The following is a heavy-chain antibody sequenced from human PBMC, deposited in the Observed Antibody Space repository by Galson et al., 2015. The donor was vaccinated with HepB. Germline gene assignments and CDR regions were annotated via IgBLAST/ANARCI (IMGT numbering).Heavy chain of an antibody. D-gene: IGHD5/OR15-5a*01. J-gene: IGHJ4*02. Sequence: SLRLSCAASGFTFSSYAMHWVRQAPGKGLEWVAVISYDGSNKYYADSVKGRFTISRDNSKNTLYLQMNSLRAEDTAVYYCARDVYGDYLDYWGQGTLVTVSS. CDR1: GFTFSSYA. CDR3: ARDVYGDYLDY. CDR2: ISYDGSNK. V-gene: IGHV3-30-3*01.